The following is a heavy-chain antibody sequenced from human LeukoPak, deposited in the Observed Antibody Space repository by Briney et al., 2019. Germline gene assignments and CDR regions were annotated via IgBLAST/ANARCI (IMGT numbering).Heavy chain of an antibody. J-gene: IGHJ4*02. CDR3: ARQDGYSSGWPSDY. CDR2: IYTSGST. CDR1: GGSISSYY. Sequence: SETLSLTCTVSGGSISSYYWSWIRQPPGKGLEWIGYIYTSGSTNYNPSLKSRVTISVDTSKNQFSLKLSSVTAADTAVYYCARQDGYSSGWPSDYWGQGTLVTVSS. V-gene: IGHV4-4*09. D-gene: IGHD6-19*01.